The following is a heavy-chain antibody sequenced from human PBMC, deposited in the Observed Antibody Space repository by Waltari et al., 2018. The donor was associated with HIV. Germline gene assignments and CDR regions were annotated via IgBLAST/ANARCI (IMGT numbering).Heavy chain of an antibody. D-gene: IGHD1-7*01. CDR3: ARAGRDGKLPPDY. Sequence: EVQLVGSGGGLVQPGGSLGLSCAAYGFPFSIYWRPLVRQAPGKGLVLVSRIKSDGSSTSYGESVKGRFTISRDNAKNTLYLQMNSLRAEDTAVYYCARAGRDGKLPPDYWGQGTLVTVSS. CDR2: IKSDGSST. CDR1: GFPFSIYW. V-gene: IGHV3-74*01. J-gene: IGHJ4*02.